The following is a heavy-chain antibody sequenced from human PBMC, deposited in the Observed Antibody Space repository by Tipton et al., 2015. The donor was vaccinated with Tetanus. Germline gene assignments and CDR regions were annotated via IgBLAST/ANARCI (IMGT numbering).Heavy chain of an antibody. CDR3: ATQTDNWFDP. Sequence: TLSLTCTVSGASINSGGYLWTWVRQHRGKGLEWIGYIYYTQRTSSNPSLKSRVNISVDTSKNQFSLRLTSVTAADTAVYYCATQTDNWFDPWGQGILVTVSS. CDR2: IYYTQRT. CDR1: GASINSGGYL. J-gene: IGHJ5*02. V-gene: IGHV4-31*03.